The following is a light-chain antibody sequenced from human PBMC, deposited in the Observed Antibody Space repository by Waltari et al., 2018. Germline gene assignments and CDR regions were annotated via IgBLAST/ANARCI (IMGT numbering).Light chain of an antibody. CDR1: QSVTRA. CDR2: GAS. J-gene: IGKJ1*01. V-gene: IGKV3-20*01. CDR3: QHYLRLPVT. Sequence: TLSCRTSQSVTRALAWYQQKPGQAPRRLIYGASNRATGIPDRFSGSGSGTDFSLTISSLEPEDFAVYYCQHYLRLPVTFGQGTKVEVK.